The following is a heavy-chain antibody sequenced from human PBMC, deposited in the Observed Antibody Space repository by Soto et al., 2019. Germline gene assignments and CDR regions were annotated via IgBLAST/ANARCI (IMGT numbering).Heavy chain of an antibody. J-gene: IGHJ4*02. CDR2: IIPMFGTA. D-gene: IGHD7-27*01. Sequence: QVQLVQSGAEVKKPGSSVKVSCKASGGTFSSYAISWVRQAPGQGLEWVGGIIPMFGTANYAQKFQGRVTIPADKSTSTAYMELSSLRSEDTAVYYCAGELTGTLTNSVFDYWGQGTLVTVSS. CDR1: GGTFSSYA. V-gene: IGHV1-69*06. CDR3: AGELTGTLTNSVFDY.